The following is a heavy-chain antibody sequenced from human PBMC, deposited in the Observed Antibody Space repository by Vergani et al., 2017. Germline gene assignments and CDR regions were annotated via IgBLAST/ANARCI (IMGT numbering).Heavy chain of an antibody. D-gene: IGHD3-9*01. CDR2: IKSDGSIT. Sequence: DVHLAESGGGFFQPGGSLRLSCSASGFSFNSYWMHWVRQVPGKGLLWVSRIKSDGSITAYADSVKGRFTISRDNAQNTLYLQMNSLRVEDTGVYYFASARCIETCYMSNWLDSWGQGTLVTVSS. CDR1: GFSFNSYW. V-gene: IGHV3-74*03. CDR3: ASARCIETCYMSNWLDS. J-gene: IGHJ5*01.